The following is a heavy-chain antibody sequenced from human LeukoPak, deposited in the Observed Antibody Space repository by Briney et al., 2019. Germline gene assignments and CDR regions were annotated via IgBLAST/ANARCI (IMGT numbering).Heavy chain of an antibody. Sequence: PGGSLRLSCAASGFIFSSFSVNWVRQAPGKGLEWVSSISTSGGLSSVYYADSVKGRFTISRDNAKNSLFLQMNSLGAEDTAVYYCARGGLTITMFGVPINRNFDYWGQGTLVTVSS. CDR3: ARGGLTITMFGVPINRNFDY. J-gene: IGHJ4*02. V-gene: IGHV3-21*06. CDR2: ISTSGGLSSV. D-gene: IGHD3-3*01. CDR1: GFIFSSFS.